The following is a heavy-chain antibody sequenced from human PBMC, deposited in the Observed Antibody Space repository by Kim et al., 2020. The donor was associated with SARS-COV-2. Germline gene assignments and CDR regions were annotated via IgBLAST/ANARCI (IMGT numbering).Heavy chain of an antibody. CDR2: T. Sequence: TTYSPPRNSRVTISVDTSKNQFSLKLSSVTAADTAVYYCARDDFWSGYDYWGQGTLVTVSS. CDR3: ARDDFWSGYDY. D-gene: IGHD3-3*01. J-gene: IGHJ4*02. V-gene: IGHV4-34*01.